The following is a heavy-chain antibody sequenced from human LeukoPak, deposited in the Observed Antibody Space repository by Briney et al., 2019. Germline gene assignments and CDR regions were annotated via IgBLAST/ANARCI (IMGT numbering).Heavy chain of an antibody. CDR2: IRYDGSNK. CDR3: AKDLESSVDTAMAD. CDR1: GFTFSSYG. Sequence: PGGSLRLSCAASGFTFSSYGMHWVRQAPGKGLEWVAFIRYDGSNKYYADSVKGRFTISRDNSKNTLYLQMNSLRAEDTAVYYCAKDLESSVDTAMADWGQGTLVTASS. V-gene: IGHV3-30*02. D-gene: IGHD5-18*01. J-gene: IGHJ4*02.